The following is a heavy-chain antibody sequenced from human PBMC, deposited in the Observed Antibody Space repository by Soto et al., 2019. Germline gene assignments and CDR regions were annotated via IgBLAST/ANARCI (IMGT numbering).Heavy chain of an antibody. J-gene: IGHJ4*02. CDR3: GRALYRRGTYYAFDN. CDR2: ISAYNGNR. D-gene: IGHD1-26*01. Sequence: QVPLVQSGPEVKKPGASVTVSCKTSGYTPTNYDIGWVRQAPGQGLEWMGWISAYNGNRNSAQKLQGRLTMTTDTSTKTAYMELRSLRSDDTAVYFCGRALYRRGTYYAFDNWGQGTLVTVSS. V-gene: IGHV1-18*01. CDR1: GYTPTNYD.